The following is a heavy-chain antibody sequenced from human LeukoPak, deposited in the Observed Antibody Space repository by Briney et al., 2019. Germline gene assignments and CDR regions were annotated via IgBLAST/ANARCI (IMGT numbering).Heavy chain of an antibody. J-gene: IGHJ4*02. CDR1: GFTFSSYA. CDR2: ISGSGGST. Sequence: GGSLRLSCAASGFTFSSYAMSWVRQAPGKGLEWVSAISGSGGSTYYADSVKGRFTISRDNSKNTLYLQMNSLRAEDTAVYYCANGGYDFWSDYYFNYWGQGTLVTVSS. D-gene: IGHD3-3*01. V-gene: IGHV3-23*01. CDR3: ANGGYDFWSDYYFNY.